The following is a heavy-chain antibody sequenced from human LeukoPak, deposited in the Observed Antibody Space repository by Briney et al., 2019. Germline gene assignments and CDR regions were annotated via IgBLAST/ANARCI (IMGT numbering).Heavy chain of an antibody. J-gene: IGHJ4*02. CDR1: GGSISSGSYY. D-gene: IGHD5-12*01. Sequence: SETLSLTCTVSGGSISSGSYYWSWIRRPAGKGLEWIGRIYTSGSTNYNPSLKSRVTISVDTSKNQFSLKLSSVTAADTAVYYCARERLGFEDYWGQGTLVTVSS. CDR3: ARERLGFEDY. V-gene: IGHV4-61*02. CDR2: IYTSGST.